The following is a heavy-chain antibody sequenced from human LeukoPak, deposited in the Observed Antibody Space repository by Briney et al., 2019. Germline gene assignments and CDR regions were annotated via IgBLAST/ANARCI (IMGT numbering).Heavy chain of an antibody. CDR3: ARVVSENSGYQGY. CDR1: GFTFSDYY. J-gene: IGHJ4*02. D-gene: IGHD3-22*01. V-gene: IGHV3-11*04. Sequence: GGSLRLSCAASGFTFSDYYISWIRQSPGNGLEWVSYISTSGSTIYYADSVKGRFTVSRDNAKNSLFLPMNRLRAEDTAVYYCARVVSENSGYQGYWGQGPLVTVSS. CDR2: ISTSGSTI.